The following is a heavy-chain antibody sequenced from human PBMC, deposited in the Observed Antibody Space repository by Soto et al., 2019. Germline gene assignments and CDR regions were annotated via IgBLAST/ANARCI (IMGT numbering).Heavy chain of an antibody. CDR1: SYSISSGYY. Sequence: PXXTLSLTCAVSSYSISSGYYWGWIRQPPGKGMEWXGSIYXSGSTYYSQSXXGQVTISXXKSITTAYMQWSMKASDTAIYYCARLGAEGMDVWGQGTTVTVSS. J-gene: IGHJ6*01. D-gene: IGHD3-16*01. CDR2: IYXSGST. CDR3: ARLGAEGMDV. V-gene: IGHV4-38-2*01.